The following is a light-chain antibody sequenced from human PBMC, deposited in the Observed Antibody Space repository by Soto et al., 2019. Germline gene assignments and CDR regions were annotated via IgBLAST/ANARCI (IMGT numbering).Light chain of an antibody. CDR2: GAS. CDR1: QSVCSY. V-gene: IGKV3-15*01. J-gene: IGKJ1*01. Sequence: EVVMTQSPATLSVSAGERATLSCGASQSVCSYLAWYQQKPGQAPRLLIHGASTRAPGIPARFSGSGSGTDFTLTISSLQSEDFAVYYCHQYDHWPQTFGQGTKVDIK. CDR3: HQYDHWPQT.